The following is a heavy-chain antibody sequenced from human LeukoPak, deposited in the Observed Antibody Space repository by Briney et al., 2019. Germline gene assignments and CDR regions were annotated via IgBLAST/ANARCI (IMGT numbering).Heavy chain of an antibody. D-gene: IGHD4-17*01. Sequence: SSETLSLTCTVSGGSISSNIYYWGWIRQPPGKGLEWIGSIYYSGSTYYNPSLKSRVTIFEDTSKNQFSLMLTPVTAADTAVYYCARQYNDYGEPRYYYYYYMDVWGKGTTVTVSS. CDR2: IYYSGST. CDR1: GGSISSNIYY. J-gene: IGHJ6*03. CDR3: ARQYNDYGEPRYYYYYYMDV. V-gene: IGHV4-39*01.